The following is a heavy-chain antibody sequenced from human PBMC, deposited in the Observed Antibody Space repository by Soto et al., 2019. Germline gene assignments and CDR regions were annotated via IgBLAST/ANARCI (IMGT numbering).Heavy chain of an antibody. V-gene: IGHV3-30*18. D-gene: IGHD2-2*01. CDR1: GFTFSSYG. CDR2: ISYDGSNK. CDR3: AKGDHHFIVVVPAANGDAFDI. J-gene: IGHJ3*02. Sequence: GGSLRLSCAASGFTFSSYGMHWVRQAPGKGLEWVAVISYDGSNKYYADSVKGRFTISRDNSKNTLYLQMNSLRAEDTAVYYCAKGDHHFIVVVPAANGDAFDIWGQGTMVTVSS.